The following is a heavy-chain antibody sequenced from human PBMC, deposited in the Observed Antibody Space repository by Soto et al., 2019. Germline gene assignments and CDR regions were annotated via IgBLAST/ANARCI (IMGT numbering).Heavy chain of an antibody. CDR2: ISWNSGSI. Sequence: GGSLRLSCAASGFTFDDYAMHWVRQAPGKGLEWVSGISWNSGSIGYADSVKGRFTISRDNAKNSLYLQMNSLRAEDTALYYCAKETGYSSGWYPDWGQGTLVTVSS. V-gene: IGHV3-9*01. J-gene: IGHJ4*02. CDR3: AKETGYSSGWYPD. CDR1: GFTFDDYA. D-gene: IGHD6-19*01.